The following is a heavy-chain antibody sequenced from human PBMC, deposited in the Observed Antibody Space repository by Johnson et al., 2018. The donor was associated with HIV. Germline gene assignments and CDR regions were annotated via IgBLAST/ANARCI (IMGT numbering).Heavy chain of an antibody. CDR3: VSGTLGSGYLADAFDV. D-gene: IGHD3-22*01. CDR1: GFTFSSYD. Sequence: VQLVESGGGLVKPGGSLRLSCAASGFTFSSYDMHWVRQATGKGLEWVSAIGTAGDTYYPGSVKGRFTISRDNAKNSLYLQMNSLRAEDTALYYCVSGTLGSGYLADAFDVWGQGTKVTVSS. J-gene: IGHJ3*01. CDR2: IGTAGDT. V-gene: IGHV3-13*01.